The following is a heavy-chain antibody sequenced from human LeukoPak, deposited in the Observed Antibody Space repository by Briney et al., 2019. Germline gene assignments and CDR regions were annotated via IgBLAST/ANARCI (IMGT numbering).Heavy chain of an antibody. CDR2: ISSTGST. D-gene: IGHD2-15*01. CDR3: ATTPGSY. V-gene: IGHV4-61*02. CDR1: GGSISSGGHY. Sequence: PSETLSLTCTVSGGSISSGGHYWSWIRQPAGKGLEYLGRISSTGSTNYNPSLRSRVTISADTSKNHFSLKLTSVTAADTAVYYCATTPGSYWGQGTLVTVSS. J-gene: IGHJ4*02.